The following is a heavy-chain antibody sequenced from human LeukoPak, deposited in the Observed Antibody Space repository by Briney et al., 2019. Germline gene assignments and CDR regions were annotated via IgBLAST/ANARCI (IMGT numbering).Heavy chain of an antibody. V-gene: IGHV3-66*02. CDR3: ARMTTVVIHFDY. J-gene: IGHJ4*02. CDR2: IYSGGST. D-gene: IGHD4-23*01. Sequence: GGSLRLSCAASGFTVSSNYMSWVRQAPGKGLEWVSVIYSGGSTYYADSVKGRFTISRDNSKNTLYLQMNSLRAEDTAVYCCARMTTVVIHFDYWGQGTLVTVSS. CDR1: GFTVSSNY.